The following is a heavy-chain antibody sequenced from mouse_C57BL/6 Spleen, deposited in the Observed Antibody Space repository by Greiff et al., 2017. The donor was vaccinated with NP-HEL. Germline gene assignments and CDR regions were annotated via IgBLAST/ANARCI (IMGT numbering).Heavy chain of an antibody. CDR2: IDPENGDT. CDR3: TTWDDGYYEGFAY. J-gene: IGHJ3*01. Sequence: VQLQQSGAELVRPGASVKLSCTASGFNIKDDYMHWVKQRPEQGLEWIGWIDPENGDTEYASKFQGKATITADTSSNTAYLQLSSLTSEDTAVYYCTTWDDGYYEGFAYWGQGTLVTVSA. V-gene: IGHV14-4*01. CDR1: GFNIKDDY. D-gene: IGHD2-3*01.